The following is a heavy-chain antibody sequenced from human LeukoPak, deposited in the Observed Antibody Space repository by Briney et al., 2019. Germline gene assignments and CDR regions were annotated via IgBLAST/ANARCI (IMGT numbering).Heavy chain of an antibody. Sequence: SETLSLTCAVYGGSFSGYYWSWIRQPPGKGLKWIGEINHSGSTNYNPSLKSRVTISVDTSKNQFSLKLSSVTAADTAVYYCARGAAYGSGSYRMSYDYWGQGTLVTVSS. CDR1: GGSFSGYY. D-gene: IGHD3-10*01. CDR2: INHSGST. J-gene: IGHJ4*02. V-gene: IGHV4-34*01. CDR3: ARGAAYGSGSYRMSYDY.